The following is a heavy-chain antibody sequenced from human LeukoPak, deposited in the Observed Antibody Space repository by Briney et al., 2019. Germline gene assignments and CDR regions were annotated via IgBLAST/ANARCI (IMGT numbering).Heavy chain of an antibody. Sequence: MASETLSLTCTVSGGSISSGGYYWSWIRQHPGKGLEWIGYIYYSGSTYYNPSLKSRVTISVDTSQNQFSLKLSSVTAADTAVYYCARGRDYYGSGRKYYYYGMDVWGQGTTVTVSS. CDR3: ARGRDYYGSGRKYYYYGMDV. J-gene: IGHJ6*02. CDR2: IYYSGST. V-gene: IGHV4-31*03. D-gene: IGHD3-10*01. CDR1: GGSISSGGYY.